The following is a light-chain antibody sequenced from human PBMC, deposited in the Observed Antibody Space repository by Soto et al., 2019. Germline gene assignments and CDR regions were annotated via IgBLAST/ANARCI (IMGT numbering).Light chain of an antibody. J-gene: IGKJ1*01. CDR1: QSLNTY. V-gene: IGKV3-11*01. CDR2: DAT. Sequence: EIVLTQSPATLSLSPGERAILSCRASQSLNTYLAWYQQKPGQAPRLLIYDATSRPTGIPARFSGSVSGTEFTLTISSLEPEDFAVYYCLQRISWPWTFGQGTKVEI. CDR3: LQRISWPWT.